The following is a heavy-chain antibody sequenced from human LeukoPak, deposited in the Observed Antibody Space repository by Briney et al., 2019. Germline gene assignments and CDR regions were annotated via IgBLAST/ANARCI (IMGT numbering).Heavy chain of an antibody. CDR1: GYSISSGYY. Sequence: SETLSLTCTVSGYSISSGYYWGWIRQPPGKGLELIGSIYHSGSTSYNPSLKSRITISVDTSKNQFSLKLSSVTAADTAVYYCARVPTLAYCGGDCGFDYWGQGTLVTVSS. CDR3: ARVPTLAYCGGDCGFDY. CDR2: IYHSGST. J-gene: IGHJ4*02. V-gene: IGHV4-38-2*02. D-gene: IGHD2-21*02.